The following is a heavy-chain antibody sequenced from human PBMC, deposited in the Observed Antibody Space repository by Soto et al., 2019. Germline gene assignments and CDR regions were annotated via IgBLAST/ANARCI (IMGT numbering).Heavy chain of an antibody. Sequence: ESGGGVVQPGRSLRLSCAASGFTFSSYGMHWVRQAPGKGLEWVAVIWYDGSNKYYADSVKGRFTISRDNSKNTLYLQMNSLRAEDTAVYYCARGAAQEYYFDYWGQGTLVTVSS. D-gene: IGHD6-6*01. CDR1: GFTFSSYG. V-gene: IGHV3-33*01. J-gene: IGHJ4*02. CDR2: IWYDGSNK. CDR3: ARGAAQEYYFDY.